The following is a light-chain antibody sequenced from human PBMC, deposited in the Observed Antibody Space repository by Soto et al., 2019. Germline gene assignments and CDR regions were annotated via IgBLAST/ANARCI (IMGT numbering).Light chain of an antibody. CDR2: DVS. CDR1: RSDVGGYDY. V-gene: IGLV2-14*01. Sequence: QSVLTQPASVSGSPGQSITISCTGTRSDVGGYDYVSWYQQHPGKAPKLIISDVSNRPSGVSTRFSGSKSGNTASLTISGLQADDEGDYYCCSYTTSSTPIVFGGGTKLTVL. J-gene: IGLJ2*01. CDR3: CSYTTSSTPIV.